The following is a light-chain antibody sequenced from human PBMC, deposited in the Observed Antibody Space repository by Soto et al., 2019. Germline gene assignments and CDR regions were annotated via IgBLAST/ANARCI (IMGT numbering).Light chain of an antibody. J-gene: IGKJ1*01. Sequence: DIVMTQSPDSLAVSLGERATINCKSSQSVLYSSNNKNYLAWYQQKPGQPPKLLIYWASIRESGVPDRFSGSGSGTDFTLTISNLQAEDGAVYYCQQYYSPWTFGQGTKVEIK. CDR1: QSVLYSSNNKNY. CDR2: WAS. CDR3: QQYYSPWT. V-gene: IGKV4-1*01.